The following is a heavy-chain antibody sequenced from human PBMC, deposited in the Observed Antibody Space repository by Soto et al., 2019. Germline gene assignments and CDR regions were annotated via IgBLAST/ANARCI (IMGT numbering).Heavy chain of an antibody. Sequence: KSSETLSLTCTVSGGSISTSNYYWGWVRQPPGKGLDWIGNIYYSGTTYYNPSLKSRVTISVDTSKNQFSLKLNSVTAADTAVYYCAASEVGLISVLGTWGQGTLVTVSS. V-gene: IGHV4-39*01. D-gene: IGHD3-10*02. CDR1: GGSISTSNYY. J-gene: IGHJ5*02. CDR3: AASEVGLISVLGT. CDR2: IYYSGTT.